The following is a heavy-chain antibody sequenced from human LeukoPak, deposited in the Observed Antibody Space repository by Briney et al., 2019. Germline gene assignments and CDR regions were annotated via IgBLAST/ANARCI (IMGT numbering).Heavy chain of an antibody. J-gene: IGHJ4*02. D-gene: IGHD1-26*01. Sequence: PSETLSLTCTVSGGSISSYYWSWIRQPPGKGLEWIGHIYYSGSTNYNPSLKSRVTISVDTSKNQFSLKLSSVTAADTAVYYCARALVGAWYYFDYWGQGTLVTVSS. CDR2: IYYSGST. CDR3: ARALVGAWYYFDY. CDR1: GGSISSYY. V-gene: IGHV4-59*01.